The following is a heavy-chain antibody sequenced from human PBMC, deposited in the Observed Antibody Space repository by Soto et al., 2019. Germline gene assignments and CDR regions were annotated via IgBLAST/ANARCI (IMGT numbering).Heavy chain of an antibody. D-gene: IGHD2-2*01. CDR3: ARVTVPAAMSAGYYFDY. V-gene: IGHV4-34*01. Sequence: PSETLSLTCAVYGGSFSGYYWSWIRQPPGKGLEWIGEINHSGSTNYNPSLKSRVTISVDTSKNQFSLKLSSVTAADTAVYYCARVTVPAAMSAGYYFDYWGQGTLVTVSS. J-gene: IGHJ4*02. CDR2: INHSGST. CDR1: GGSFSGYY.